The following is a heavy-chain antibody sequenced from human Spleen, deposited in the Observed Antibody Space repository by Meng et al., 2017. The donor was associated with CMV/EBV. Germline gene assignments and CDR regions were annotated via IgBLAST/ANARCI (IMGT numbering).Heavy chain of an antibody. CDR2: IKSKTDGGTT. V-gene: IGHV3-15*01. J-gene: IGHJ4*02. CDR1: TFSDAW. CDR3: TTQGYNYGYFVGYYFDY. D-gene: IGHD5-18*01. Sequence: TFSDAWMSWVRQAPGKGLEWVGRIKSKTDGGTTDFAAPVKGRFTISRDDSKNTLFLQMNSLKTEDTAVYYCTTQGYNYGYFVGYYFDYWGQGTLVTVSS.